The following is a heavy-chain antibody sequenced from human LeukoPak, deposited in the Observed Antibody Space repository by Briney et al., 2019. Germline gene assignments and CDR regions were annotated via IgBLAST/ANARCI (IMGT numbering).Heavy chain of an antibody. Sequence: GGSLRLSCAASGFTFSSYSMNWVRQAPGKGLEWVSYIGSSSSTIYYADSVKGRFTISRDNAKNSLYLQMNSLRAEDTAVYYCARDVAAAAGTDAFDIWGQGTMVTVSS. D-gene: IGHD6-13*01. CDR2: IGSSSSTI. J-gene: IGHJ3*02. CDR3: ARDVAAAAGTDAFDI. CDR1: GFTFSSYS. V-gene: IGHV3-48*04.